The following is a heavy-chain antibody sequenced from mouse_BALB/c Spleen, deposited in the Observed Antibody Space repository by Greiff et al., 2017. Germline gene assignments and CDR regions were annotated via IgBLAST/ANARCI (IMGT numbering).Heavy chain of an antibody. CDR1: GYTFTSYW. CDR3: AREGHGVVDY. Sequence: QVQLKESGAELAKPGASVKMSCKASGYTFTSYWMHWVKQRPGQGLEWIGYINPSTGYTEYNQKFKDKATLTADKSSSTAYMQLSSLTSEDSAVYYCAREGHGVVDYWGQGTTLTVSS. CDR2: INPSTGYT. D-gene: IGHD1-1*01. V-gene: IGHV1-7*01. J-gene: IGHJ2*01.